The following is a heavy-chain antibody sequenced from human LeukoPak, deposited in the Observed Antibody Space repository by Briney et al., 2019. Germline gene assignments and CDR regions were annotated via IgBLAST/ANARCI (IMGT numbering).Heavy chain of an antibody. CDR1: GFTFSSYA. D-gene: IGHD1-26*01. Sequence: PGGSLRLSCAASGFTFSSYAMSWVRQAPGKGLEWVSAISGSGGSTYYADSVKGRFTISRDNSKNTLYLQMNSLRAEDTAVYYCAKGLLIVGATSSFDCWGQGTLVTVSS. CDR3: AKGLLIVGATSSFDC. CDR2: ISGSGGST. J-gene: IGHJ4*02. V-gene: IGHV3-23*01.